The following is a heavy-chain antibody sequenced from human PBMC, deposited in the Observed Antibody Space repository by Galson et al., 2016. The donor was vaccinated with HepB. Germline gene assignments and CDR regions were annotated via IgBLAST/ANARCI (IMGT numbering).Heavy chain of an antibody. CDR1: GISFRNYE. J-gene: IGHJ1*01. V-gene: IGHV3-48*03. CDR3: ARDALVTWDLTT. Sequence: SLTPSCAASGISFRNYEMPWVRQAPGKGLEWVAYISGAGETTYCADSVRGRFTISRDNARDSVFLQMTSLRVEDTARYYGARDALVTWDLTTWGQGTLVSVSS. CDR2: ISGAGETT. D-gene: IGHD1-26*01.